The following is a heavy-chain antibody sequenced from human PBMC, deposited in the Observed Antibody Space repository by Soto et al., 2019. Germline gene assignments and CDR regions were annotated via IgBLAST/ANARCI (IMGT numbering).Heavy chain of an antibody. V-gene: IGHV1-46*01. CDR3: ASGPSGWLDY. D-gene: IGHD6-19*01. CDR1: GYTFTSYY. Sequence: ASVKVSCKASGYTFTSYYMHWVRQAPGQGLEWMGRINPSGGSTSYAQKLQGRVTMTRDTSTSTAYMELRSLRSEDTAVYYCASGPSGWLDYWGQGALVTVSS. J-gene: IGHJ4*02. CDR2: INPSGGST.